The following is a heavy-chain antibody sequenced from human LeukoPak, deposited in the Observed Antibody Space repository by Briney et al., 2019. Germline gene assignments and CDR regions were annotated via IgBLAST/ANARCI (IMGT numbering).Heavy chain of an antibody. CDR1: GFTFDDYA. CDR2: ISWNSGSI. CDR3: AKCSFYYYYMDV. D-gene: IGHD6-13*01. Sequence: PGRPLRLSCAASGFTFDDYAMHWVRQAPGKGLEWVSGISWNSGSIGYADSVKGRFTISRDNAKNSLYLQMNSLRAEDTALYYCAKCSFYYYYMDVWGKGTTVTVSS. J-gene: IGHJ6*03. V-gene: IGHV3-9*01.